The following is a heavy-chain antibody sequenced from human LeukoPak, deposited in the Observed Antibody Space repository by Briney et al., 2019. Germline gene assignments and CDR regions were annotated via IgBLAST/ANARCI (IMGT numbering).Heavy chain of an antibody. CDR1: GGSISSSSYY. CDR2: IYYSGST. V-gene: IGHV4-39*01. CDR3: ASRLCSGGSCYEDY. Sequence: SETLSLTCTVSGGSISSSSYYWGWIRQPPGKGLEWIGSIYYSGSTYYNPSLKGRATISVDTSKNQFSLKLSSVTAADTAVYYCASRLCSGGSCYEDYWGQGTLVTVSS. J-gene: IGHJ4*02. D-gene: IGHD2-15*01.